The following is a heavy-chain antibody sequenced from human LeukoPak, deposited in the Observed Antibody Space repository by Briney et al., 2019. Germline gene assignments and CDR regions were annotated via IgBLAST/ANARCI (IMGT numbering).Heavy chain of an antibody. D-gene: IGHD3-10*01. CDR3: ARDRAKGYYGSGSFNYYYGMDV. Sequence: GASGKVSCKASGYTFTGYYMYWVRQAPGQGLEWMGWINPNSGDTNYAQKFQGRVTVTRDTSISTAYMELTRLRSDDTAVYYCARDRAKGYYGSGSFNYYYGMDVWGQGTTVTVSS. CDR1: GYTFTGYY. V-gene: IGHV1-2*02. J-gene: IGHJ6*02. CDR2: INPNSGDT.